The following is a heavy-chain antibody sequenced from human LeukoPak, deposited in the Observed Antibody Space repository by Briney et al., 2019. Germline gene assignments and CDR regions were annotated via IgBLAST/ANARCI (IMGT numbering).Heavy chain of an antibody. CDR2: IRSKADGGKT. Sequence: GGSLRVSCTASGFTFGDYAMSWVRQAPGKGVEWVGFIRSKADGGKTEYAASVKGRFTIPRHDSKRISYLQMNSLKTDDTAVYFCTGNRGGQLPFDYWGRGTQVTVSS. CDR1: GFTFGDYA. D-gene: IGHD1-1*01. J-gene: IGHJ4*02. V-gene: IGHV3-49*04. CDR3: TGNRGGQLPFDY.